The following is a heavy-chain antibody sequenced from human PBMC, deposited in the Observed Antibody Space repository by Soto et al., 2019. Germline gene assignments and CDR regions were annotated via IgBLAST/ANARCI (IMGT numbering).Heavy chain of an antibody. D-gene: IGHD2-2*01. J-gene: IGHJ4*02. CDR2: IYYSGST. V-gene: IGHV4-59*01. CDR1: GGSISSYY. CDR3: ARTTSYKASDF. Sequence: SESLSLTCTASGGSISSYYWSWIRQPPGKGLEWIGYIYYSGSTNYNPSLKSRVTISVDTAKNQFSLKLTSVTAADTAIYYCARTTSYKASDFWGQGTLVTVSS.